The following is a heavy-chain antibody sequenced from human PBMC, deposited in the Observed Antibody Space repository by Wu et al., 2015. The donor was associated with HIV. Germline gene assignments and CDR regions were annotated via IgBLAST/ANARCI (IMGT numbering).Heavy chain of an antibody. J-gene: IGHJ3*02. Sequence: QVQLVQSGAEVKKPGSSVKVSCKASGGTFSSYAISWVRQAPGQGLEWMGGIIPIFGTANYAQKFQGRVTITTDEFTSTAYMELSSLRSEDTAVYYCARAVPYYYGSNYAFDIWGQGTMVTVSS. D-gene: IGHD3-10*01. CDR3: ARAVPYYYGSNYAFDI. CDR2: IIPIFGTA. V-gene: IGHV1-69*05. CDR1: GGTFSSYA.